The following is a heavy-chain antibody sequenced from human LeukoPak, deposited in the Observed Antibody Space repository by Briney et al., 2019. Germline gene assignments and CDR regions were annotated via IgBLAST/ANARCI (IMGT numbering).Heavy chain of an antibody. CDR3: TGYSAGWSSGGGY. V-gene: IGHV4-39*01. Sequence: PSETLSLTCTVSGGSISSLTYYWGWIRPPPGKGLEWIASIYYSGTTYYSPSLKSRVAISVNRSNNQFSLRLSSVTAADTAVYFCTGYSAGWSSGGGYWGQGTVVTVSS. CDR1: GGSISSLTYY. J-gene: IGHJ4*02. D-gene: IGHD6-19*01. CDR2: IYYSGTT.